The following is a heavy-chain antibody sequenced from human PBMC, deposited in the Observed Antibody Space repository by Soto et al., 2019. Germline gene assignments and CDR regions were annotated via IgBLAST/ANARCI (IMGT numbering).Heavy chain of an antibody. Sequence: QVQLQESGPGLVKPSETLSLTCTVSGGSINGYYWSWIRQPPGKGLEWIGYISYSGSTNYNPSLKSRVTISGDTSKNQFSLKLSAVTAADTAVYYCARDWGGGTFDSWGQGTLVTVSS. CDR3: ARDWGGGTFDS. CDR2: ISYSGST. V-gene: IGHV4-59*01. D-gene: IGHD3-16*01. J-gene: IGHJ4*02. CDR1: GGSINGYY.